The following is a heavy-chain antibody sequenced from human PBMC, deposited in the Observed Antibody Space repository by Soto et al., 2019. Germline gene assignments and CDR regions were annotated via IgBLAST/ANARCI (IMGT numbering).Heavy chain of an antibody. V-gene: IGHV3-23*01. CDR2: ISGSGDAT. Sequence: LRLSCAASGFTFSGYGMSWVRQAPGKGLEWVSSISGSGDATYHAASVKGRFTISRDNSLNTLYLQMNSLRSDDTAVYYCAKGSASTGRTSNYWGPGTLVTVSS. J-gene: IGHJ4*02. CDR3: AKGSASTGRTSNY. CDR1: GFTFSGYG.